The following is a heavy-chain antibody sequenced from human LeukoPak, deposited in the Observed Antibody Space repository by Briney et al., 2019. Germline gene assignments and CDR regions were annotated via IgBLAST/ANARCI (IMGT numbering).Heavy chain of an antibody. J-gene: IGHJ4*02. CDR2: IYYSGST. Sequence: SETLSLTCTVSGGSISSYYWSWIRQPPGKGLEWIGYIYYSGSTNYNPSLKSRVTISVDTSKNQFSLKLSSVTAADTAVYYCAKGVPSSAYYPDYWGQGTLVTVSS. D-gene: IGHD3-22*01. CDR3: AKGVPSSAYYPDY. V-gene: IGHV4-59*01. CDR1: GGSISSYY.